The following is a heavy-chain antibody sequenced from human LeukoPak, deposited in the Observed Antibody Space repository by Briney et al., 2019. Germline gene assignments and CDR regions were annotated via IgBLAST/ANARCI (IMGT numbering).Heavy chain of an antibody. Sequence: QPGGSLRLSCAASGFTFDDYAMHWVRQAPGKGLEWVSGISWNSGSIGYADSVKGRFTISRDNAKNSLYLQMNSLRAEDTALYYCAAALGIAFGDAFDIWGQGTMVTVSS. CDR1: GFTFDDYA. CDR2: ISWNSGSI. CDR3: AAALGIAFGDAFDI. V-gene: IGHV3-9*01. D-gene: IGHD6-13*01. J-gene: IGHJ3*02.